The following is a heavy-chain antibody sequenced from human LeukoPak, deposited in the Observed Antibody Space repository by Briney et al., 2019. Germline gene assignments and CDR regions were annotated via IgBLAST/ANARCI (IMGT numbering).Heavy chain of an antibody. J-gene: IGHJ3*02. V-gene: IGHV3-21*01. CDR2: ISSSSSYI. CDR3: ARGGIVGDPGAFDI. Sequence: GGSLRLSCAASGFTFSSYAMNWVRQAPGKGLEWVSSISSSSSYIYYADSVKGRFTISRDNAKNSLYLQMNSLRAEDTAVYYCARGGIVGDPGAFDIWGQGTMVTVSS. CDR1: GFTFSSYA. D-gene: IGHD1-26*01.